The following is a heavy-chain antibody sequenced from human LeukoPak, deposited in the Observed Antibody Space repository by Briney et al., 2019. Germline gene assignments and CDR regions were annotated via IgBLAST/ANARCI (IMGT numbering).Heavy chain of an antibody. CDR3: ARGDYGKAFDI. Sequence: SETLPLTCAVYGGSFSGYYWSWIRQPPGKGLEWIGEINHSGSTNYNPSLKSRVTISVDTSKNQFSLKLSSVTAADTAVYYCARGDYGKAFDIWGQGTMVTVSS. V-gene: IGHV4-34*01. D-gene: IGHD4-17*01. CDR1: GGSFSGYY. J-gene: IGHJ3*02. CDR2: INHSGST.